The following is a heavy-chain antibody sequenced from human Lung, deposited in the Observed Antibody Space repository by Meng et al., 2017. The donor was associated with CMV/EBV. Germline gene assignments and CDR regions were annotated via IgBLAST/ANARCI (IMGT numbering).Heavy chain of an antibody. CDR1: GGTFSSYA. V-gene: IGHV1-69*13. Sequence: SXXVSXKASGGTFSSYAISGVRQPPGQGLEWMGGIISIFGTANYAQKFQGRVKIPPDESTSTANIGLSSLRSEDTAVYYFAGEGGCSNTSCYYYYGMDVXGQGXTVTVSS. CDR2: IISIFGTA. D-gene: IGHD2-2*01. J-gene: IGHJ6*02. CDR3: AGEGGCSNTSCYYYYGMDV.